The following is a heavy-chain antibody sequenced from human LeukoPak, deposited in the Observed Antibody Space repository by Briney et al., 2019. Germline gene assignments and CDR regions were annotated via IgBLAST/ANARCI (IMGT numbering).Heavy chain of an antibody. V-gene: IGHV3-48*02. CDR3: ARERFIGGNSYGLDV. Sequence: GGSLRLSCAASGFTFSSYSMNWVRQAPGKGLEWVSYISSSSSANYYADSVKGRFTISRDNAKNSLYLQMNSLRDEDTAVYYCARERFIGGNSYGLDVWGQGTTVTVSS. D-gene: IGHD5-18*01. CDR1: GFTFSSYS. J-gene: IGHJ6*02. CDR2: ISSSSSAN.